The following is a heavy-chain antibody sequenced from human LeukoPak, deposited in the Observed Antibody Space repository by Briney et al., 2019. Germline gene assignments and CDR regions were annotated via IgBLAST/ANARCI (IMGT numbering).Heavy chain of an antibody. CDR1: GGTFSSYP. J-gene: IGHJ4*02. CDR3: ARGKLEGIDY. Sequence: ASVKVTCKASGGTFSSYPISWVRQPPAQEREWMGGIIPIFGTANYAQKFQGRVTITADKSTSTAYMELSSLRSEDTAVYYCARGKLEGIDYWGQGTLVTVSS. CDR2: IIPIFGTA. D-gene: IGHD1-1*01. V-gene: IGHV1-69*06.